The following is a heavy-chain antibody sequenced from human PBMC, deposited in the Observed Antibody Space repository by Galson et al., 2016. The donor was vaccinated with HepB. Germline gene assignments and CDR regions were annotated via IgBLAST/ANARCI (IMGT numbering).Heavy chain of an antibody. V-gene: IGHV1-46*01. Sequence: SVKVSCKASGYTFTSYSIHWVRRAPGQGIEWMGMITPDDGSTRYTQKFPGRVTMISDTSTTTVYMQLSSLTSEDTGVYQCAREATTGYFDYWGQGTLVTVSS. CDR1: GYTFTSYS. J-gene: IGHJ4*02. D-gene: IGHD4-17*01. CDR3: AREATTGYFDY. CDR2: ITPDDGST.